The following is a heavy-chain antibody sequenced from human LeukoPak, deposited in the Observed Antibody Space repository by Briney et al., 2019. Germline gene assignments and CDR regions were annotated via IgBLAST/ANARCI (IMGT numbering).Heavy chain of an antibody. D-gene: IGHD3-22*01. CDR3: ARSERYYYDSSGYWPPYYYYMDV. J-gene: IGHJ6*03. Sequence: GGSLRLSCAASGFTFSSYSMNWVRQAPGKGLEWVSYISSSSSTIYHADSVKGRFTISRDKAKNSLSLQMTSLRVEDTAVYYCARSERYYYDSSGYWPPYYYYMDVWGDGTTVTVSS. CDR2: ISSSSSTI. CDR1: GFTFSSYS. V-gene: IGHV3-48*01.